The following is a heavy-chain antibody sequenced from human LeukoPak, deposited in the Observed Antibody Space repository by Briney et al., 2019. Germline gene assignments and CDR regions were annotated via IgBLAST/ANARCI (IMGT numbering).Heavy chain of an antibody. CDR1: GYSISSGYY. CDR2: IYYSGGT. CDR3: AGTYYDILTGLYYFDY. J-gene: IGHJ4*02. D-gene: IGHD3-9*01. V-gene: IGHV4-61*05. Sequence: KSSETLSLTCNVSGYSISSGYYWGWIRQPPGKGLEWIGYIYYSGGTNYKSSLKSRVTISVDTSKNQFSLKLSSVTAADTAVYYCAGTYYDILTGLYYFDYWGQGTLVTVSS.